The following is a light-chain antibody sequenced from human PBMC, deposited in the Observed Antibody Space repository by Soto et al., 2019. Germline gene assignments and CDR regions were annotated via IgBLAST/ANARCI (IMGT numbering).Light chain of an antibody. CDR2: DAS. J-gene: IGKJ4*01. Sequence: EIVLTQSPATLSLSPGERATLSCRASQSVSSYLTWYQQKPGQAPRLLIYDASNRATGIPARVSGSGFGTDYTLTISSLEPDDFAVYYCEQRTNWRLTFGGGTKVEIK. V-gene: IGKV3-11*01. CDR1: QSVSSY. CDR3: EQRTNWRLT.